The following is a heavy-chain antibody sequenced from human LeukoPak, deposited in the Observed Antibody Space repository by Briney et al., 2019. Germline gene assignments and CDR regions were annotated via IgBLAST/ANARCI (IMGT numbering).Heavy chain of an antibody. CDR3: ARDSAAYYDSSGYYYSDY. V-gene: IGHV3-48*03. Sequence: SGGSLRLSCAASGFTFSSYEMNWVRQAPGKGLEWVSYISSSGSTIYYADSVKGRFTISRDNAKNSLYLQMNGLRAEDTAVYYCARDSAAYYDSSGYYYSDYWGQGTLVTVSS. CDR1: GFTFSSYE. D-gene: IGHD3-22*01. J-gene: IGHJ4*02. CDR2: ISSSGSTI.